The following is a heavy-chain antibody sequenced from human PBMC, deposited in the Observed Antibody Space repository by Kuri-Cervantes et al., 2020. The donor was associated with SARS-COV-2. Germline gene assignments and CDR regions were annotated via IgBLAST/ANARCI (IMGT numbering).Heavy chain of an antibody. Sequence: SETLSLTCTVSGGSISSSSYYWGWIRQPPGKGLEWIGSIYYSGSTYYNPSLKSRVTISVDTSKNQFSLKLSSVTAADTAVYYCASQVDTAMAFDYWGRGTLVTVSS. D-gene: IGHD5-18*01. V-gene: IGHV4-39*01. CDR3: ASQVDTAMAFDY. J-gene: IGHJ4*02. CDR1: GGSISSSSYY. CDR2: IYYSGST.